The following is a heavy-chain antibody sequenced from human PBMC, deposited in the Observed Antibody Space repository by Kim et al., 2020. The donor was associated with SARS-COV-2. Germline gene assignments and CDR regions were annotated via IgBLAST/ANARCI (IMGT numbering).Heavy chain of an antibody. J-gene: IGHJ4*02. Sequence: TYYADSVKGRLTISRDNSKNTLYLQMSSLRAEDTAVYYCVKDPSGQQLPYWGQGTLVHVSS. D-gene: IGHD6-13*01. CDR3: VKDPSGQQLPY. V-gene: IGHV3-64D*09. CDR2: T.